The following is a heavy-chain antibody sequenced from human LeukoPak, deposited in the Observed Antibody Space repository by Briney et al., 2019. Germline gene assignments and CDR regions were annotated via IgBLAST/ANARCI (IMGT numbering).Heavy chain of an antibody. D-gene: IGHD5-18*01. Sequence: SETLSLTCAVYGGSFSGYYWSWIRQPPGKGLEWIGYIYYSGSTNYNPSLKSRVTISVDTSKNQFSLKLGSVTAADTAVYYCALNVDTAMVYDYWGQGTLVTVSS. CDR3: ALNVDTAMVYDY. CDR2: IYYSGST. CDR1: GGSFSGYY. V-gene: IGHV4-59*01. J-gene: IGHJ4*02.